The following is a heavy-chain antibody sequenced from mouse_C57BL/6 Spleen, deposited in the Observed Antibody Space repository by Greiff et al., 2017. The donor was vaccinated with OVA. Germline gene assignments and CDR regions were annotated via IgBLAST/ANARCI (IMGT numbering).Heavy chain of an antibody. V-gene: IGHV1-80*01. D-gene: IGHD2-5*01. CDR2: IYPGDGDT. CDR1: GYAFSSYW. CDR3: ARSRTYYSNYYYAMDY. Sequence: VQLQQSGAELVKPGASVKISCKASGYAFSSYWMNWVKQRPGKGLEWIGQIYPGDGDTNYNGKFKGKATLTADKSSSTAYMQLSSLTSEDSAVYFCARSRTYYSNYYYAMDYWGQGTSVTVSS. J-gene: IGHJ4*01.